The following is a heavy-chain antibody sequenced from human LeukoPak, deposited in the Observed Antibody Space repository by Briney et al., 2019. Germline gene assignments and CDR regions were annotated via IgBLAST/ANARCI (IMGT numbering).Heavy chain of an antibody. CDR2: ISGSGGST. Sequence: GGSLRLSCAASGFTFSSFWMSWVRQAPGKGLEWVSTISGSGGSTYYADSVKGRFTISRDNSKNTLYLQMNSLRAEDTAVYYCTKDRLTGYSFGYSYFDYWGQGTLVTVSS. CDR1: GFTFSSFW. D-gene: IGHD5-18*01. V-gene: IGHV3-23*01. J-gene: IGHJ4*02. CDR3: TKDRLTGYSFGYSYFDY.